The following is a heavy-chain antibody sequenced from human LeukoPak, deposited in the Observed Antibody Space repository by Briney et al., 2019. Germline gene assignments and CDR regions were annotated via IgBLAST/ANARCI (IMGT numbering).Heavy chain of an antibody. V-gene: IGHV3-33*01. CDR1: GFTFSSYG. J-gene: IGHJ4*02. CDR2: IWYDGSNK. Sequence: PGRSLRLSCAASGFTFSSYGMHWVRQAPGKGLGLGAVIWYDGSNKYYADSVKGRFTISRDNSKNTLYLQMNSLRAEDTAVYYCARGLEHPAAGGFDYWGQGTLVTVSS. CDR3: ARGLEHPAAGGFDY. D-gene: IGHD6-25*01.